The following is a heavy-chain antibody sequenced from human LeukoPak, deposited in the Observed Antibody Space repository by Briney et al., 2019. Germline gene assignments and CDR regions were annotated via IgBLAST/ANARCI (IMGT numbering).Heavy chain of an antibody. CDR1: GYTFTSYY. V-gene: IGHV1-46*01. J-gene: IGHJ6*03. CDR2: INPSGGST. Sequence: ASVKVSCKASGYTFTSYYMHWVRQAPGQGLEWMGIINPSGGSTSYAQKFQGRVTMTRDMSTSTVYMELSSLRSEDTAVYYCARDRSMELHQYYYMDVWGKGTTVTVSS. CDR3: ARDRSMELHQYYYMDV. D-gene: IGHD1-7*01.